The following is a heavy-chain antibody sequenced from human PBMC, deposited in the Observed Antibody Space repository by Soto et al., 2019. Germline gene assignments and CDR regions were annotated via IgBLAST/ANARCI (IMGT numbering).Heavy chain of an antibody. CDR1: GFTFSSYA. J-gene: IGHJ4*02. Sequence: GGSLRLSCAASGFTFSSYAMSWVRQAPGKGLEWVSTISGSGGGTYYADSMKGRFTISRDNSKNTLYLQMYSLSVEDTAVYYCARESDHWGQGTLVTVSS. CDR2: ISGSGGGT. CDR3: ARESDH. V-gene: IGHV3-23*01.